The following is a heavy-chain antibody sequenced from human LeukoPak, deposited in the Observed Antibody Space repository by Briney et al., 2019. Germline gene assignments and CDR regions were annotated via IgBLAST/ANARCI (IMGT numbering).Heavy chain of an antibody. CDR2: ILYDGSNI. CDR3: AKDPGYYYASYYYMDV. Sequence: GGSLRLSCAASGFTFSSYAMHWVRQAPGRGLEWVAFILYDGSNIYYADSVKGRFTISRDNSKNTLYVQMNSLRAEDTAVYYCAKDPGYYYASYYYMDVWGKGTTVTVSS. J-gene: IGHJ6*03. V-gene: IGHV3-30*02. D-gene: IGHD3-10*01. CDR1: GFTFSSYA.